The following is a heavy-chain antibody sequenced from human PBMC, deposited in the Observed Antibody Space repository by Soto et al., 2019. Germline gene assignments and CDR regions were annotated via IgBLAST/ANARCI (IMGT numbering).Heavy chain of an antibody. J-gene: IGHJ6*04. D-gene: IGHD3-3*01. CDR1: WYHITNHW. CDR3: ARQLKSPMFFGVVSLYYYCNVMAF. CDR2: IDPSDSYT. V-gene: IGHV5-10-1*01. Sequence: GESPQVPCRFSWYHITNHWISRVRQMTGKGLEWMGRIDPSDSYTNDSPSFQGHVTISADKSISTAYLQWSSLKASDTAMYYCARQLKSPMFFGVVSLYYYCNVMAFRGKGTTVTVSS.